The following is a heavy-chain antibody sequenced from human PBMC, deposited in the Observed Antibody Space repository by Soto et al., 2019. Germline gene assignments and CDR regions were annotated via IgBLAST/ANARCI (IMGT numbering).Heavy chain of an antibody. J-gene: IGHJ4*02. CDR2: ISTNSGAT. V-gene: IGHV3-48*02. CDR1: GFTFSSYW. Sequence: PGGSLRLSCAASGFTFSSYWMHWVRQAPGKGLVWVSYISTNSGATYYADSVKGRFSISRDNAKNSLYLQMTSLRDEDTAVYYCARDRDYGGHPLMYYWGQGIPVTVSS. CDR3: ARDRDYGGHPLMYY. D-gene: IGHD4-17*01.